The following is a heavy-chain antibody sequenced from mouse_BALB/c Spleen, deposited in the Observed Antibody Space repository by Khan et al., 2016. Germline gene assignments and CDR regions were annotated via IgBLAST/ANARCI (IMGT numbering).Heavy chain of an antibody. CDR2: INTYTGES. D-gene: IGHD2-4*01. CDR3: ATGDDYESFAS. V-gene: IGHV9-3-1*01. Sequence: QIQLVQSGPELKKPGETVKISCKASGYTFTNYGMNWVKQAPGKGLKWMGWINTYTGESTYADDFKGRFAISLQTSASTAYLQINNLKNEDTAAYFCATGDDYESFASWGQGTLVTVSS. J-gene: IGHJ3*01. CDR1: GYTFTNYG.